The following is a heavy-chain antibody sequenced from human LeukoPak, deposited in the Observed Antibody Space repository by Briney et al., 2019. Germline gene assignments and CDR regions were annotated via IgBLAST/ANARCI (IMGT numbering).Heavy chain of an antibody. J-gene: IGHJ4*02. CDR1: GYTFTVYH. CDR2: IKAGRDIT. V-gene: IGHV1-46*01. Sequence: ASVKVSCKASGYTFTVYHMHWVPQAPVQGLEWMGIIKAGRDITLYAQKFQGRVTVTRDTSTSTVYMELSSLRSEDTAVYYCAREGPNMYYFDNWGQGTLVTVSS. D-gene: IGHD2-8*01. CDR3: AREGPNMYYFDN.